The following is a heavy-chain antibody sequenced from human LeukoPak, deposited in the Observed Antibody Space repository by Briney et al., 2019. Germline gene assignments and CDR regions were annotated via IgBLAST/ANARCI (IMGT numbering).Heavy chain of an antibody. V-gene: IGHV3-7*01. J-gene: IGHJ5*02. CDR3: ARRIVPAAHDP. Sequence: AGGSLRLSCAASGFTFGSYWMSWVRQAPGKGLEWVANIKQDGSQKYYVDSVKGRFTISRDNAKNSLYLQMNSLRAEDTAVYYCARRIVPAAHDPWGQGTLVTVSS. D-gene: IGHD2-2*01. CDR2: IKQDGSQK. CDR1: GFTFGSYW.